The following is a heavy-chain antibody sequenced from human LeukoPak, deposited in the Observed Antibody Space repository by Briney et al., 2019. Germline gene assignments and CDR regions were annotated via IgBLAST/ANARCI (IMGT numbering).Heavy chain of an antibody. D-gene: IGHD5-18*01. Sequence: GGSLRLSCAASGFTLSSNYMSWVRQAPGEGLGWVSVIYSGGSTYYADSGKGRFTISRDNAKNTLYQQMNSLRAEDTAVYYCARGYSYGNFDYWGQGTLVTVSS. CDR2: IYSGGST. V-gene: IGHV3-66*01. CDR3: ARGYSYGNFDY. CDR1: GFTLSSNY. J-gene: IGHJ4*02.